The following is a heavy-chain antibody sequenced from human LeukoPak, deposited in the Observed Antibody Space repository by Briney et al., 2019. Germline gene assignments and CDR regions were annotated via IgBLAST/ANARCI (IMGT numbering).Heavy chain of an antibody. CDR1: GFTFTSSA. V-gene: IGHV1-58*01. J-gene: IGHJ3*02. CDR3: AADDIVVVPAAQGAFDI. Sequence: GTSVKVSCKASGFTFTSSAVQWVRQARGQRLEWIGWIVVGSGNTNYAQKFQERVTITGDMSTSTAYMELSSLRSEDTAVYYCAADDIVVVPAAQGAFDIWGQGTMVTVSS. CDR2: IVVGSGNT. D-gene: IGHD2-2*01.